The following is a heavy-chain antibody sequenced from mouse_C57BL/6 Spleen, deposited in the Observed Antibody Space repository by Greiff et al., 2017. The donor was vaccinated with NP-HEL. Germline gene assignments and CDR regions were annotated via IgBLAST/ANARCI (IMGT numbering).Heavy chain of an antibody. J-gene: IGHJ2*01. CDR1: GYTFTDYE. CDR3: TRRDYYDYEGGDY. D-gene: IGHD2-4*01. CDR2: IDPETGGT. V-gene: IGHV1-15*01. Sequence: VQLQQSGAELVRPGASVTLSCKASGYTFTDYEMHWVRQTPVHGLEWIGAIDPETGGTAYNQKFKGKAILTADKSSSTAYMELRSLTSEDSAVYYCTRRDYYDYEGGDYWGQGTTLTVSS.